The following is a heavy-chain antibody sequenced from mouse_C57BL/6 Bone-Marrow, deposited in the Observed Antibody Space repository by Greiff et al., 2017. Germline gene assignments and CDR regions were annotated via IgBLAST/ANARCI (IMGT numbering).Heavy chain of an antibody. V-gene: IGHV1-55*01. CDR2: IYPGSGST. Sequence: QVQLQQPGAELVKPGASVKMSCKASGYTFTSYWITWVKQRPGQGLEWIGDIYPGSGSTNYNEKFKSKATLTVDTSSSTAYMQLSSLTCEDSAVYYCARGGYYGSSPYAMDYWGQGTSVTVAS. J-gene: IGHJ4*01. D-gene: IGHD1-1*01. CDR3: ARGGYYGSSPYAMDY. CDR1: GYTFTSYW.